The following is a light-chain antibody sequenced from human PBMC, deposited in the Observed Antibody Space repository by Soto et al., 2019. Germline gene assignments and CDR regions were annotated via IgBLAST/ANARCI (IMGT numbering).Light chain of an antibody. Sequence: VLTQNPHPLSLSPRERSSLSCRASQNISGNFLAWYQEKPGQAPRLLIYGASSRATGIPDRFSGSGSGTDFTLTISRLEPEDFAVYYCRQYGRALGFAFGGGGKL. V-gene: IGKV3-20*01. CDR1: QNISGNF. CDR3: RQYGRALGFA. CDR2: GAS. J-gene: IGKJ4*01.